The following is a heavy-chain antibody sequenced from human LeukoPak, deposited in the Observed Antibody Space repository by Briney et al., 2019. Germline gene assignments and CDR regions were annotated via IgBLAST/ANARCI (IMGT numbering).Heavy chain of an antibody. CDR3: ARDQAGGLLDY. J-gene: IGHJ4*02. Sequence: GATVKVSCKASGYTVSNFGFSWVRQAPGQGLEWMGWISGYDGNTKYAQKLQGRVSMTTETSTSTAYMELRSLISDDTAVYYCARDQAGGLLDYWGQGTLLTVSS. CDR2: ISGYDGNT. D-gene: IGHD3-16*01. CDR1: GYTVSNFG. V-gene: IGHV1-18*01.